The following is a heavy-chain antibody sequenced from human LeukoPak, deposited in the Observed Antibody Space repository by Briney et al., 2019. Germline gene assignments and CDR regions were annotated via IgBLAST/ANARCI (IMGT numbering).Heavy chain of an antibody. V-gene: IGHV1-69*06. Sequence: GSSVKVSCKASGGTFSSYAISWVRQAPGQGLEWMGGIIPIFGTANYAQKFQGRVTITADKSTSTAYMELSSLRSEDTAVYYRARDLDGDYEAGWFDPWGQGTLVTVSS. CDR1: GGTFSSYA. CDR2: IIPIFGTA. D-gene: IGHD4-17*01. CDR3: ARDLDGDYEAGWFDP. J-gene: IGHJ5*02.